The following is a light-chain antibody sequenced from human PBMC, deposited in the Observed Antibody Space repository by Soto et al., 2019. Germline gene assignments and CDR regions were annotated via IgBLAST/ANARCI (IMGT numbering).Light chain of an antibody. CDR1: QSVSSN. J-gene: IGKJ2*01. Sequence: EIVLTQSPATLSLSPGERATLSCRASQSVSSNLAWYQQKPGQAPRLLIYEASSRATGIPTRFSGSGSRTDITLTISSLDPEDFANYYCQQHSFLNTFGQGTKVDIK. V-gene: IGKV3-11*01. CDR3: QQHSFLNT. CDR2: EAS.